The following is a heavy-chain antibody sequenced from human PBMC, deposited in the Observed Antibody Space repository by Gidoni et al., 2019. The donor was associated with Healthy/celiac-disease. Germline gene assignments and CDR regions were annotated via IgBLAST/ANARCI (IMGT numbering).Heavy chain of an antibody. CDR2: IRSKAYSGTT. D-gene: IGHD2-2*01. Sequence: EVQLVESGGGLVQPGRSLRLSCTAAGFTFGDYAMIWFRQAPGKGLGWVGFIRSKAYSGTTEDAASVKGRFTISRDDSKSIAYLQMNSLKTEDTAVYYCTRDIVVVPAAEAFDIWGQGTMVTVSS. CDR3: TRDIVVVPAAEAFDI. V-gene: IGHV3-49*03. CDR1: GFTFGDYA. J-gene: IGHJ3*02.